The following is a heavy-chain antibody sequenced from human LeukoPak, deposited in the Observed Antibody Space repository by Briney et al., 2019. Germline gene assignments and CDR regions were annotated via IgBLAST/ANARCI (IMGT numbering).Heavy chain of an antibody. D-gene: IGHD5-18*01. V-gene: IGHV3-48*01. Sequence: GGSLRLSCAASGFTFSSYSMNWVRQAPGKGLEWVSYISSSSSSTIYYADSVKGRFTISRDNAKNSLYLQMNSLRAEDTAVYYCARTGGSYGHYYYYYYYMDVWGKGTTVTVSS. J-gene: IGHJ6*03. CDR3: ARTGGSYGHYYYYYYYMDV. CDR2: ISSSSSSTI. CDR1: GFTFSSYS.